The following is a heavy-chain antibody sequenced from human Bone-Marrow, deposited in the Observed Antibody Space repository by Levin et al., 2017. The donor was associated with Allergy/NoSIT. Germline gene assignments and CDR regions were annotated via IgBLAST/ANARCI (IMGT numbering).Heavy chain of an antibody. CDR2: ISAYNGIT. CDR3: ARAPADMDVVVGASRLDC. J-gene: IGHJ4*02. CDR1: GYRFTSFG. V-gene: IGHV1-18*01. Sequence: ASVKVSCKSSGYRFTSFGFTWVRQAPGQGLEWMAWISAYNGITKYSQKLQGRLTLTTDTFTTASYMELERLTPDDTAVYFCARAPADMDVVVGASRLDCWGQGAPVTVSP. D-gene: IGHD2-15*01.